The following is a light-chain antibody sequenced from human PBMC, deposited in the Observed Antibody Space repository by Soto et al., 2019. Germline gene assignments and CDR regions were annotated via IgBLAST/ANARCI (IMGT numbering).Light chain of an antibody. Sequence: QSALTQPASVSGSPGQSITISCTGTSSDVGAYDYVSWYQQHPDKAPKLMIYEVSYRPSGVSNRFSGSKSVNTATLTISGLQAEDVADYYCSSYTTSSTRVFGTGTKVTVL. CDR3: SSYTTSSTRV. CDR2: EVS. V-gene: IGLV2-14*03. CDR1: SSDVGAYDY. J-gene: IGLJ1*01.